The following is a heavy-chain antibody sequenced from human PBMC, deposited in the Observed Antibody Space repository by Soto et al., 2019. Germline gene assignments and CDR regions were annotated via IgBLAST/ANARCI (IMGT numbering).Heavy chain of an antibody. CDR2: IYASGSP. Sequence: PSETLSLTCTISGGSVSVYYWRWIRQSTGQGLEWIGYIYASGSPYYNPSLRSRVTISADTSKNQISLKLTSPTAADTAVYYCARGVGSSPPQYWGRGTLVTVSS. CDR3: ARGVGSSPPQY. J-gene: IGHJ4*02. CDR1: GGSVSVYY. V-gene: IGHV4-59*02. D-gene: IGHD1-26*01.